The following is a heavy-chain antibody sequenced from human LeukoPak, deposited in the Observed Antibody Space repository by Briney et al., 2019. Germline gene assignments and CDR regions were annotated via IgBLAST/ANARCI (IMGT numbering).Heavy chain of an antibody. CDR3: ARDSGHDAFDI. Sequence: GGSLRLSCAASGFTVSTNYVSWVRQAPGKGLEWVSVIYRSGSTYYADSVKGRFTISRDNSKNTLYLQMNRLRAEDTVVYYCARDSGHDAFDIWGQGTMVTVSS. CDR2: IYRSGST. J-gene: IGHJ3*02. V-gene: IGHV3-53*01. CDR1: GFTVSTNY.